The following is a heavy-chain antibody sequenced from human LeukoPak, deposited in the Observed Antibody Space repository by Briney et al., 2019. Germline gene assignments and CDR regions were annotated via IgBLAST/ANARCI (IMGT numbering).Heavy chain of an antibody. D-gene: IGHD3-22*01. Sequence: ASVKVSCKASGYTFTSYYMHWVRQAPGQGLEWMGIINPSGGSTSYAQKFQGRVTMTRDTSTSTAYMELRSLRSDDTAVYYCARLTYYYDSSGYYDDYWGQGTLVTVSS. CDR3: ARLTYYYDSSGYYDDY. CDR1: GYTFTSYY. CDR2: INPSGGST. J-gene: IGHJ4*02. V-gene: IGHV1-46*01.